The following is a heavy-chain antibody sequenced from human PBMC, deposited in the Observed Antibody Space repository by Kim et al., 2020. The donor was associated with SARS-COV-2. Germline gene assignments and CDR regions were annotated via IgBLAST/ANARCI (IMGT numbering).Heavy chain of an antibody. CDR2: SNHAGST. D-gene: IGHD2-21*02. Sequence: SETLSLTCGFSGGSFSGFYFHWVRQPPGKGLEWIGESNHAGSTRFNPSLKSRVTISVDSSRKHFSLTMQSLTAADTAVYFCGRSDGPFVNYPVDVWGQGTSVTVAS. CDR3: GRSDGPFVNYPVDV. J-gene: IGHJ6*02. V-gene: IGHV4-34*01. CDR1: GGSFSGFY.